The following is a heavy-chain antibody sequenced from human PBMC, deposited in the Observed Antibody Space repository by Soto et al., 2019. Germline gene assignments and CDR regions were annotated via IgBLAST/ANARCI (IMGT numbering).Heavy chain of an antibody. D-gene: IGHD3-22*01. Sequence: GSLRLSCEASGITFSNYSMNWVRQAPGKGLEWVSYISSSGDITYYADSVKGRFTISRDNAKNSLYLQMNSLRAEDTAVYYCARDLGYYASSGYFDYWGQGTLVTVSS. CDR1: GITFSNYS. V-gene: IGHV3-48*01. CDR2: ISSSGDIT. J-gene: IGHJ4*02. CDR3: ARDLGYYASSGYFDY.